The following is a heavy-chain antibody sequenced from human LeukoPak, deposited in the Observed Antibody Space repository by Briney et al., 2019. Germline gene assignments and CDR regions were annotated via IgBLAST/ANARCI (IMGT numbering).Heavy chain of an antibody. CDR1: GFTFSSYG. CDR2: ISYDGSNK. J-gene: IGHJ3*02. CDR3: ARRKGGWSPRDAFDI. D-gene: IGHD6-19*01. V-gene: IGHV3-30*03. Sequence: GGSLRLSCAASGFTFSSYGMHWVRQAPGKGLEWVAVISYDGSNKYHADSVKGRFTISRDNSKNTLYLQMNSLRAEDTAVYYCARRKGGWSPRDAFDIWGQGTMVTVSS.